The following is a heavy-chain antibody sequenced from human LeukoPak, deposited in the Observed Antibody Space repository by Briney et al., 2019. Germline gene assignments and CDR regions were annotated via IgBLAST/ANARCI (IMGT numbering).Heavy chain of an antibody. Sequence: PSETLSLTCAVYGGSFSGYYWSWIRQPPGKGLEWIGEINHSGSTNYNPSLKSRVTISVDTSKNQFSLKLSSVTAADTAVYYRARARGYSGYGDYWGQGTLVTVSS. J-gene: IGHJ4*02. D-gene: IGHD5-12*01. CDR1: GGSFSGYY. CDR3: ARARGYSGYGDY. CDR2: INHSGST. V-gene: IGHV4-34*01.